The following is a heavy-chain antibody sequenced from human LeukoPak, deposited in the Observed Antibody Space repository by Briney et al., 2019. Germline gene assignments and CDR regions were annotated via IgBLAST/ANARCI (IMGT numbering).Heavy chain of an antibody. CDR1: GGSIRSHY. Sequence: SETLSLTCTVSGGSIRSHYWSWIRQPRGKGPEWIGDIYHSGSTNNNPSLKSRVTILVDTSKNQFSLKLSSVTAADTAVYYCARREVVVTHDAFDIWGQGTMVTVSS. CDR3: ARREVVVTHDAFDI. J-gene: IGHJ3*02. D-gene: IGHD2-21*02. CDR2: IYHSGST. V-gene: IGHV4-59*08.